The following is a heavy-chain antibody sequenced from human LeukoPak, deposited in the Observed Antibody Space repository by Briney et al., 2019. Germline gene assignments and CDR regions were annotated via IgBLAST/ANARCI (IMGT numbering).Heavy chain of an antibody. CDR2: ISAYKGDT. J-gene: IGHJ3*02. D-gene: IGHD6-19*01. Sequence: GATVKVSCKASGYIFTNFGISWVRQAPGQGLEWKGWISAYKGDTNYAQILQGRVTMTTDTSTSTAYMELRSLRSDDTAVYYCARAGGWARGDYKADAFDIWGQGTMVTVSS. CDR3: ARAGGWARGDYKADAFDI. CDR1: GYIFTNFG. V-gene: IGHV1-18*01.